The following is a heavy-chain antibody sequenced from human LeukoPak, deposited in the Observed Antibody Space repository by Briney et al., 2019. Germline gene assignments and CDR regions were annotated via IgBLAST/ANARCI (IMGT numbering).Heavy chain of an antibody. CDR1: GGSISSSSYY. D-gene: IGHD3-22*01. CDR2: IYYSGST. Sequence: SETLFLTCTVSGGSISSSSYYWGWIRQPPGKGLEWIGSIYYSGSTYYNPSLKSRVTISVDTSKNRFSLKLSSVTAADTAVYYCARTPALGDYYDSSGYYFDYWGQGTLVTVSS. CDR3: ARTPALGDYYDSSGYYFDY. J-gene: IGHJ4*02. V-gene: IGHV4-39*07.